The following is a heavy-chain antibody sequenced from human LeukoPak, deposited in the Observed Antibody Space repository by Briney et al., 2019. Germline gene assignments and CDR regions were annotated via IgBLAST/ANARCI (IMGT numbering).Heavy chain of an antibody. Sequence: GGSLRLSCLASGFTFSNSWMTWVRQAPGRGLEWVANIKEDGSDKQYVDSVRGRFTISRDNAKNSLYLQMNSLRAEDTAVYYCARNGGSSWLDYWGQGTLVTVSS. V-gene: IGHV3-7*01. J-gene: IGHJ4*02. D-gene: IGHD6-13*01. CDR2: IKEDGSDK. CDR3: ARNGGSSWLDY. CDR1: GFTFSNSW.